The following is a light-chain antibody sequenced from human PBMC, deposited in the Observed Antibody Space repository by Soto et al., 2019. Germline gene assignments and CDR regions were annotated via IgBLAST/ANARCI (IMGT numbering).Light chain of an antibody. V-gene: IGKV1-39*01. CDR2: AAS. CDR1: QDITNN. J-gene: IGKJ5*01. Sequence: DIQMTQSPSSLSASVGDRVTITCRASQDITNNLNWYQHKPGKAPELLIFAASSLVSGVPSRFSGGGSGTDFTLTISSLQPEDYASYYCQQSYSTPFTFGQGTRLEIK. CDR3: QQSYSTPFT.